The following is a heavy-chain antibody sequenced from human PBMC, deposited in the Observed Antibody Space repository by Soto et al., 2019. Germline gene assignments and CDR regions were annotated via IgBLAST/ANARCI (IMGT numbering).Heavy chain of an antibody. CDR2: INHSGST. D-gene: IGHD1-20*01. V-gene: IGHV4-34*01. CDR1: GGSFSGYY. CDR3: ARARPRRVSGSIRSSMGIIDY. J-gene: IGHJ4*02. Sequence: SETLSLTCAVYGGSFSGYYWSWIRQPPGKGLEWIGEINHSGSTNYNPSLKSRVTISVDTSKNQFSLKLSSVTAADTAVYYCARARPRRVSGSIRSSMGIIDYWGQGTLVTVSS.